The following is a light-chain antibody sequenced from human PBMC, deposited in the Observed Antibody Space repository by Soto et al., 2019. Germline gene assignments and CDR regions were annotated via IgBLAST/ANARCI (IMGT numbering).Light chain of an antibody. CDR3: QHYFHVPYT. Sequence: DIEMTQSPSSLSASIGDTVNITCQASQDITSDLNWYQQKPGKAPKLLVYAASRLETGVPSRFDGRGYGTDFTLTISSLQSEDAATYFCQHYFHVPYTFGQVTELEI. CDR1: QDITSD. V-gene: IGKV1-33*01. J-gene: IGKJ2*01. CDR2: AAS.